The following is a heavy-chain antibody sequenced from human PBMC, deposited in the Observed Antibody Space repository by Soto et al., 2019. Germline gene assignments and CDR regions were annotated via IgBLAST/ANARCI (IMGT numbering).Heavy chain of an antibody. CDR2: ISSDGSST. CDR3: ARVPYCSSSSCYSYFDS. J-gene: IGHJ4*02. Sequence: EVQLVESGGGLVQPGGSLRLSCAASGFTLSNYWMHWARQAPGKGLVWVSHISSDGSSTNYADSVKGRFTISRDNAKNTLHLQMNSLRAEDTAVYYCARVPYCSSSSCYSYFDSWGQGTLVTVSS. V-gene: IGHV3-74*01. D-gene: IGHD2-2*01. CDR1: GFTLSNYW.